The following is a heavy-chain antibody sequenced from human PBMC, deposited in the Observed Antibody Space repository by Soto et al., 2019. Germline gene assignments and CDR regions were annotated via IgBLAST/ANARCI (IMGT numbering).Heavy chain of an antibody. J-gene: IGHJ6*02. CDR1: GYTSTSYA. Sequence: GSVKVSCKASGYTSTSYAMHWVRQAPGQRLEWMGWINAGNGNTKYSQKFQGRVTITRDTSASTAYMELSSLRSEDTAVYYCAREGVDCSGGSCYSPLFYYYYGMDVWGQGTTVTVSS. CDR3: AREGVDCSGGSCYSPLFYYYYGMDV. V-gene: IGHV1-3*01. D-gene: IGHD2-15*01. CDR2: INAGNGNT.